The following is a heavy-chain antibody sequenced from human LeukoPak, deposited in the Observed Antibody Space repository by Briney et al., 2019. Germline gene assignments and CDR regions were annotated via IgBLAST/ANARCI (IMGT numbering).Heavy chain of an antibody. J-gene: IGHJ4*02. CDR1: GFAFSDYR. D-gene: IGHD3-3*01. Sequence: GGSLRLSCAASGFAFSDYRMFWIRQTPGKGLEWISYISGRGNTVYYADSVKGRFTVSRDNAKNSLFLHMTSLRGEDTAVYFCARAETDYDFWSGYYPKAFFDYWGQGTLVTVSS. CDR3: ARAETDYDFWSGYYPKAFFDY. V-gene: IGHV3-11*01. CDR2: ISGRGNTV.